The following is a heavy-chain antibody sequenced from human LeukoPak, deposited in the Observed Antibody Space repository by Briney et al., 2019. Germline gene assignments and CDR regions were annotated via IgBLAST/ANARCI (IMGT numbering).Heavy chain of an antibody. CDR3: AKEVVGSPAAAGRTSLDY. V-gene: IGHV3-30*02. J-gene: IGHJ4*02. CDR2: IRYDGSNK. CDR1: GFTFSSYG. Sequence: GGSLRLSCAASGFTFSSYGMHWVRQAPGKGLEWVAFIRYDGSNKYYADSVEGRFTISRDNSKNTLYLQMNSLRAEDTAVYYCAKEVVGSPAAAGRTSLDYWGQGTLVTVSS. D-gene: IGHD6-13*01.